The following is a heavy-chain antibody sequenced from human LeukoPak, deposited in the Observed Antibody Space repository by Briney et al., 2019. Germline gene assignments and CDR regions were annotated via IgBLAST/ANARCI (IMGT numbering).Heavy chain of an antibody. CDR1: GGTFSSYA. V-gene: IGHV1-69*06. J-gene: IGHJ5*02. D-gene: IGHD3-16*01. Sequence: SVKVSCKASGGTFSSYAISWVRQAPGQGLEWMGGIIPIFGTANYAQKFQGRVTITADKSTSTAYMELSSLRSEDTAVYYCARGLTVKRSGDPDWFDPWGQGTLVTVSS. CDR3: ARGLTVKRSGDPDWFDP. CDR2: IIPIFGTA.